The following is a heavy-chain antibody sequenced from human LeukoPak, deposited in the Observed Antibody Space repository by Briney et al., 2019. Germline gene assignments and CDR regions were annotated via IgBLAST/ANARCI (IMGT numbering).Heavy chain of an antibody. Sequence: GGSHRLSCAASGFTFSSYSMSWVRQAPGKGLEWASSISSSSSYIYYADSVKGRFTISRDNAKNSLYLQMNSLRADDTAVYYSAREGGSYYMLYYFDYWGQGTLVTVSS. J-gene: IGHJ4*02. CDR1: GFTFSSYS. CDR2: ISSSSSYI. CDR3: AREGGSYYMLYYFDY. D-gene: IGHD1-26*01. V-gene: IGHV3-21*01.